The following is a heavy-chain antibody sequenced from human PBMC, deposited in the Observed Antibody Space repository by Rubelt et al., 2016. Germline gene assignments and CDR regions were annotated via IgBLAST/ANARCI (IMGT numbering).Heavy chain of an antibody. CDR1: GFTFTSSA. V-gene: IGHV1-58*02. Sequence: QLVQSGAEVKKPGASVKVSCKASGFTFTSSAMQWVRQARGQRLEWLGWIVVGSGNANYAQKFQGRVTMTEDTSTDTAYMELSSLRSEDTAVYYCATNNRQLPVGNYGYWGQGTLVTVSS. CDR3: ATNNRQLPVGNYGY. J-gene: IGHJ4*02. D-gene: IGHD1-7*01. CDR2: IVVGSGNA.